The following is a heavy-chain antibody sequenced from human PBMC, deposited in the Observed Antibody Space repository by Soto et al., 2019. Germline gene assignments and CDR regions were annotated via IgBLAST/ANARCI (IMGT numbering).Heavy chain of an antibody. V-gene: IGHV4-59*01. Sequence: QVQLQESGPGLVKPSETLSLTCTVSGGSISSYYWSWIRQPPGKGLEWIGYIYYSGSTNYNPSLKSRVTISVDTSENQFSLKLSSVTAADTAVYYWARGGDWNYFTYFDYWGQGTLVTVSS. D-gene: IGHD1-7*01. CDR3: ARGGDWNYFTYFDY. CDR1: GGSISSYY. CDR2: IYYSGST. J-gene: IGHJ4*02.